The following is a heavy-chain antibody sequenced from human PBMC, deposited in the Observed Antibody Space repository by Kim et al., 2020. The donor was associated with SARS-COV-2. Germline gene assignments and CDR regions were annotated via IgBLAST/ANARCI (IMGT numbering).Heavy chain of an antibody. Sequence: ANYAPKFQGRVTITADESTSTAYMELSSLRSEDTAVYYCATYYYDSSGYIWGQGTLVTVSS. V-gene: IGHV1-69*01. CDR3: ATYYYDSSGYI. D-gene: IGHD3-22*01. J-gene: IGHJ4*02. CDR2: A.